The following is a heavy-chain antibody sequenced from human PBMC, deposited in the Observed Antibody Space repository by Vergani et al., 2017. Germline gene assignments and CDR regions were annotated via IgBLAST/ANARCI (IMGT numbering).Heavy chain of an antibody. CDR2: IYYSGST. CDR3: ARDTHDFWSGYPPYYYYYMDV. J-gene: IGHJ6*03. V-gene: IGHV4-59*01. Sequence: QVQLQESGPGLVKPSETLSLTCTVSGRSISSYYWSWIRQPPGKGLEWIGYIYYSGSTNYNPSLKSRVTISVDTSKNQFSLKLSSVTAADTAVYYCARDTHDFWSGYPPYYYYYMDVWGKGTTVTVSS. D-gene: IGHD3-3*01. CDR1: GRSISSYY.